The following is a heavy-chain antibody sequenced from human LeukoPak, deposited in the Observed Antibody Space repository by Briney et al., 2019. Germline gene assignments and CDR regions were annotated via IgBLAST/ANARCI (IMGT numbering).Heavy chain of an antibody. D-gene: IGHD3-3*01. Sequence: ASVKVSCKASGYSFINFGLSWVRQAPGQGLEWMGWISAYNHNTNYAQKFQGRVTMTEDTSTDTAYMELSSLRSEDTAVYYCATRRTTIFGVVYFDYWGQGTLVTVSS. CDR2: ISAYNHNT. CDR1: GYSFINFG. CDR3: ATRRTTIFGVVYFDY. J-gene: IGHJ4*02. V-gene: IGHV1-18*01.